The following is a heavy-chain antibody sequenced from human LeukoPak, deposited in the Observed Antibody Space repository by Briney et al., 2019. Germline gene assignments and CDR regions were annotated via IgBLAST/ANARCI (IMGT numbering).Heavy chain of an antibody. V-gene: IGHV1-2*02. Sequence: ASVKVSCKASGYTFTGYYMHWVRQAPGQGLEWMGWINPNSGGTNYAQKFQGRVTMTRDTSISTAYMELSRLRSDDTAVYYCARVPSQGVVDPLFYYYYYMDVWGKGTTVTVSS. CDR1: GYTFTGYY. CDR2: INPNSGGT. D-gene: IGHD2-15*01. J-gene: IGHJ6*03. CDR3: ARVPSQGVVDPLFYYYYYMDV.